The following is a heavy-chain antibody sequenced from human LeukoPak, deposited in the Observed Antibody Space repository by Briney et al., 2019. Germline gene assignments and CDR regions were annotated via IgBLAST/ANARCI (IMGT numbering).Heavy chain of an antibody. Sequence: GASVKVSCKASGYTFTSYGISWVRQAPGQGLEWMGWISAYNGNTNYAQKLQGRVTMTTDTSTSTAYMELRSLRSDDTAVYYCARGLPPTHSEYYFDYWGQGTLVTVSS. CDR3: ARGLPPTHSEYYFDY. CDR2: ISAYNGNT. CDR1: GYTFTSYG. D-gene: IGHD2-15*01. V-gene: IGHV1-18*01. J-gene: IGHJ4*02.